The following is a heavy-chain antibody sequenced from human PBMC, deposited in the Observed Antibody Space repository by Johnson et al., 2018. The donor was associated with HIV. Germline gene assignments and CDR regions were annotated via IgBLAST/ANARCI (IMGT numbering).Heavy chain of an antibody. Sequence: EVQLVESGGVVVQPGGSLRLSCETSRFTFDDYAMHWVRQAPGKGLEWVSLLYSGGSTYYADSVKGRFTISRYNSKNTLYLQMNRLRAEDTAVYYCARDPPARSQYNSPPLAFDIWGQGTMVTVSS. CDR2: LYSGGST. J-gene: IGHJ3*02. D-gene: IGHD1-14*01. CDR1: RFTFDDYA. V-gene: IGHV3-66*01. CDR3: ARDPPARSQYNSPPLAFDI.